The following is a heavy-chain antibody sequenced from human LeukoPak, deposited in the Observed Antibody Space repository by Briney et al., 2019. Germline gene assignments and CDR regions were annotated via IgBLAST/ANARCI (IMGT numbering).Heavy chain of an antibody. V-gene: IGHV4-31*03. Sequence: PSETLSLTCTVSGGSVSSGDYYWSWIRQNPGKGLEWIGSISNSGSTYYNPSLKSRVTISVDTSKSQFSLRLSSVTAADTAVYYCARDSGSNYGPFDYWGQGTLVTVSS. CDR1: GGSVSSGDYY. J-gene: IGHJ4*02. CDR2: ISNSGST. D-gene: IGHD5-18*01. CDR3: ARDSGSNYGPFDY.